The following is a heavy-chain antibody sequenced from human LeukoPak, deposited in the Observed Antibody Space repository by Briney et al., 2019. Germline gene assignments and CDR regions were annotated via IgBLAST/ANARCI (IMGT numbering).Heavy chain of an antibody. Sequence: SETLSLTCAVYGGSFSGYYWSWIRQPPGKGLEWIGEINHSGSTNYNPSLKSRVTISVDTSKHQFSLKLSSVPAADTAVYYCARRFGYSSGWYSYYYYMDVWGKGTTVTISS. V-gene: IGHV4-34*01. CDR3: ARRFGYSSGWYSYYYYMDV. J-gene: IGHJ6*03. CDR2: INHSGST. D-gene: IGHD6-19*01. CDR1: GGSFSGYY.